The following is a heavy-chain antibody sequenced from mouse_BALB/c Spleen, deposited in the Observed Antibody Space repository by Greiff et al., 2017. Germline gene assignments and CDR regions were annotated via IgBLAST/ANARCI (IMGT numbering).Heavy chain of an antibody. Sequence: DVQLQESGAELVRPGALVKLSCKASGFNIKDYYMHWVKQRPEQGLEWIGWIDPENGNTIYDPKFQGKASITADTSSNTAYLQLSSLTSEDTAVYYCARSYYYGSRGFDYWGQGTTLTVSS. CDR3: ARSYYYGSRGFDY. J-gene: IGHJ2*01. V-gene: IGHV14-1*02. D-gene: IGHD1-1*01. CDR1: GFNIKDYY. CDR2: IDPENGNT.